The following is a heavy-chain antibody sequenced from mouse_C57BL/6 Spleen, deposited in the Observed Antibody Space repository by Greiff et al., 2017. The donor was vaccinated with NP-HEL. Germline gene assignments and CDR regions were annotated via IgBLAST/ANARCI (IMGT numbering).Heavy chain of an antibody. D-gene: IGHD1-1*01. V-gene: IGHV2-9-1*01. CDR1: GFSLTSYA. J-gene: IGHJ2*01. CDR3: GRNYGYGSSYPYYFDY. CDR2: IWTGGGT. Sequence: VKLMESGPGLVALSQSLSITCTVSGFSLTSYAISWVRQPPGKGLEWLGVIWTGGGTNYNSALKSRLSISKDNSKSQVFLKMNSLQTDDTARYYCGRNYGYGSSYPYYFDYWGQGTTLTVSS.